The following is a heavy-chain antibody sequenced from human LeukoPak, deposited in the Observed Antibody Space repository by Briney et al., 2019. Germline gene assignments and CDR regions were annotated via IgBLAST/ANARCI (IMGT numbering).Heavy chain of an antibody. Sequence: QPGGSLRLSCAASGFTFSSYAMSWVRQAPWKGLEWVSAISGSGGSTYYADSVKGRFTISRDNSKNTLYLQMNSLRAGDTAVYYCARDWIRVRGVRDAFDIWGQGTMVTVSS. J-gene: IGHJ3*02. V-gene: IGHV3-23*01. CDR1: GFTFSSYA. D-gene: IGHD3-10*01. CDR2: ISGSGGST. CDR3: ARDWIRVRGVRDAFDI.